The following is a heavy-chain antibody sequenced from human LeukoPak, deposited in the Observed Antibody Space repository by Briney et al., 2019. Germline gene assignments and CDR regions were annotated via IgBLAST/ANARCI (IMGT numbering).Heavy chain of an antibody. CDR1: GVSISSSY. CDR2: IHQNGNT. V-gene: IGHV4-59*01. J-gene: IGHJ3*02. Sequence: SETLSLTCSVSGVSISSSYWSWIRQPPGKRLEWIGFIHQNGNTNYNPSLKSRVTMSVDTSKNQFSPQMRSVTAADTAVYYCARGYYDSSGYSNAFDIWGQGTMVAV. CDR3: ARGYYDSSGYSNAFDI. D-gene: IGHD3-22*01.